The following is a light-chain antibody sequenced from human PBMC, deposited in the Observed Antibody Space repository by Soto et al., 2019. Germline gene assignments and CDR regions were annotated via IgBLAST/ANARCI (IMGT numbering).Light chain of an antibody. CDR3: QQYYSTPRT. Sequence: DIVMTQSPESLAVSLGERATINCKSSQSVLYSSNNKNYLAWYQQKPGQPPKLLIYWASTRESGVPDRFSGSGSGTDFTLTINSLQAEDVAVYYCQQYYSTPRTFGQGTKLEI. CDR1: QSVLYSSNNKNY. CDR2: WAS. J-gene: IGKJ2*01. V-gene: IGKV4-1*01.